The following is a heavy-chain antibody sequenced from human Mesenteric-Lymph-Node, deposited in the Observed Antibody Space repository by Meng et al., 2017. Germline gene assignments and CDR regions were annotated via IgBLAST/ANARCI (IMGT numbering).Heavy chain of an antibody. D-gene: IGHD2-15*01. Sequence: ASVKVSCKASGYTFTSYDSNWVRQATGQGLEWMGWMNPNSGNTGYAQKFQGRVTMTRNTSISTAYMELSSLRSEDTAVYYCARDQPAYCSGGSCYGSWFDPWGQGTLVTVSS. J-gene: IGHJ5*02. CDR3: ARDQPAYCSGGSCYGSWFDP. CDR2: MNPNSGNT. V-gene: IGHV1-8*01. CDR1: GYTFTSYD.